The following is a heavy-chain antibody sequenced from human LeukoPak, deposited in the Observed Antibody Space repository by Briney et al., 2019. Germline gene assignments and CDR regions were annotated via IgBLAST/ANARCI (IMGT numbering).Heavy chain of an antibody. Sequence: GGSLRLSCAASGFTFSSYAMHWVRQAPGKGLEWVAVISYDGSNKYYADSVKGRFTISRDKSKNTVYLQMSSLRAEDTAVYYCAKGRSGTYSPTWDYWGQGTLVTVSS. V-gene: IGHV3-30*14. CDR1: GFTFSSYA. CDR2: ISYDGSNK. CDR3: AKGRSGTYSPTWDY. J-gene: IGHJ4*02. D-gene: IGHD1-26*01.